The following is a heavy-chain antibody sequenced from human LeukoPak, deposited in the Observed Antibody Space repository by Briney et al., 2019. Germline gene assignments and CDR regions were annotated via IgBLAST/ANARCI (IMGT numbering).Heavy chain of an antibody. CDR1: GFTFSSYW. CDR3: ARNPPYSSGWEYFQH. J-gene: IGHJ1*01. CDR2: IKQDGSEK. Sequence: PGGSLRLSCTASGFTFSSYWMSWVRQAPGKGLEWVANIKQDGSEKYYADSVKGRFTISRDNAKNSLYLQMNSLRAEDTAVYYCARNPPYSSGWEYFQHWGQGTLVTVSS. V-gene: IGHV3-7*01. D-gene: IGHD6-19*01.